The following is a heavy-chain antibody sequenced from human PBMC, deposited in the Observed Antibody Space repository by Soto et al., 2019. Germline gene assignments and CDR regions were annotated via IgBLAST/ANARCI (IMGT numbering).Heavy chain of an antibody. V-gene: IGHV1-18*01. CDR3: ARSYYLADAFDV. CDR1: GFRFSDYG. Sequence: ASVKVSCKASGFRFSDYGFNWLRQAPGQGLEWMGWISAFNGNTETAQGLQDRVTMTTDSSTTTAHMDLTNLTTDDTAIYYCARSYYLADAFDVWGQGTMVTVS. D-gene: IGHD3-16*01. J-gene: IGHJ3*01. CDR2: ISAFNGNT.